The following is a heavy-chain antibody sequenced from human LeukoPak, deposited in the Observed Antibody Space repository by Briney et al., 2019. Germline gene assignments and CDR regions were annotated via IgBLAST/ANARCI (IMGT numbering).Heavy chain of an antibody. Sequence: PGGSLRLSCAVSGFTFSSYWMHWVRQAPGKGLEWVASIWYDGSNKYYADSVKGRFTISRDNSKNTLYLQMNSLRAEDTAVYYCARDTSSPTWGQGAMVTVSS. D-gene: IGHD6-13*01. J-gene: IGHJ3*01. CDR3: ARDTSSPT. CDR1: GFTFSSYW. V-gene: IGHV3-33*08. CDR2: IWYDGSNK.